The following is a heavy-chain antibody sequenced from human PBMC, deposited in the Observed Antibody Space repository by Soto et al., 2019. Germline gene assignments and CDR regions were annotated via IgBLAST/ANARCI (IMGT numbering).Heavy chain of an antibody. D-gene: IGHD5-12*01. J-gene: IGHJ5*02. CDR3: ARFIVATIPTICWFDP. CDR2: IIPICGTA. Sequence: QVQLVQSGAEVKKPGSLVKVSCKASGGTFSSYAISWVRQAPGQGLEWMGGIIPICGTANYAQKFQGRVTITADESTSTAYMELSSLRSEDTAVYYCARFIVATIPTICWFDPWGQGTLVTVSS. CDR1: GGTFSSYA. V-gene: IGHV1-69*01.